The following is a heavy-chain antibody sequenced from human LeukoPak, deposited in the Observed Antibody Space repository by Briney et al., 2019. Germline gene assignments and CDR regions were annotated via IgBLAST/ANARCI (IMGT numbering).Heavy chain of an antibody. CDR1: GFIFSNAW. CDR2: IKRKTDGGTT. V-gene: IGHV3-15*01. Sequence: GGSLRLSCAASGFIFSNAWMSWVRQAPGKGLEWVGRIKRKTDGGTTDYAAPVKGRFTISRDDSKNTLYLQMNSLKTEDTAVYYCTTFGGRYYNSYWGQGTLVSVSS. CDR3: TTFGGRYYNSY. J-gene: IGHJ4*02. D-gene: IGHD1-26*01.